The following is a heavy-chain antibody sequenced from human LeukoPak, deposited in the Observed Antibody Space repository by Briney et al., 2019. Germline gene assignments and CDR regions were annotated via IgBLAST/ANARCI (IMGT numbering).Heavy chain of an antibody. CDR2: ISGSGGTT. CDR1: GFNFSSYA. CDR3: AKGVHIVVVTAISN. Sequence: GGSLRLSCAASGFNFSSYAMTWVRQAPGKGLEWVSVISGSGGTTYYADSVKGRFTISRDSSKNTLYVQMNSLRAEDTAVYYCAKGVHIVVVTAISNWGQGTLVTVSS. D-gene: IGHD2-21*02. J-gene: IGHJ4*02. V-gene: IGHV3-23*01.